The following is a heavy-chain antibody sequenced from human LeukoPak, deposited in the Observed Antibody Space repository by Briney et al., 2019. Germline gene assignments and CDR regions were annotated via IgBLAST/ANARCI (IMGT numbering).Heavy chain of an antibody. J-gene: IGHJ6*01. CDR1: RFTFEDYG. Sequence: GGSLRLSCAASRFTFEDYGMSWVCEAPGKGLECVSGINWNGGSHGYPTSVKGRFNISRDNAKNSLYLQMNSLRAEHTALHYCAREGLVVPAAVTPSMDVWGKRTTVTVSS. V-gene: IGHV3-20*04. D-gene: IGHD2-2*01. CDR2: INWNGGSH. CDR3: AREGLVVPAAVTPSMDV.